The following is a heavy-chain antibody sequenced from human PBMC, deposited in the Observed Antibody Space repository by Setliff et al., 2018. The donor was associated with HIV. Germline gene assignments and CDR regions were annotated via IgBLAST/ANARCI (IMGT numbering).Heavy chain of an antibody. Sequence: ASVKVSCKVSGFTLSEVSIHWVRQAPGKGLEWMGYFDPQDGETVYAQRFQGRVTMTEDTSTDTAYMELSGLRSEDTAVYYCVRGALLAVFDFDHWGHGTLVTVSS. V-gene: IGHV1-24*01. D-gene: IGHD3-10*01. CDR2: FDPQDGET. CDR3: VRGALLAVFDFDH. J-gene: IGHJ4*01. CDR1: GFTLSEVS.